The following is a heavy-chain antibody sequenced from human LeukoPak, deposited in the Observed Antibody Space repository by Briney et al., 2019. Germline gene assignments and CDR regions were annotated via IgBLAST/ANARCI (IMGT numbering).Heavy chain of an antibody. CDR1: GFTFSSYS. CDR3: AREGYDFWGVYMDV. V-gene: IGHV3-48*01. Sequence: GGSLRLSCAASGFTFSSYSMNWVRQAPGKGLEWVSYISSSSSTIYYADSVKGRFTISRDNAKNSLHLQMNSLRAEDTAVYYCAREGYDFWGVYMDVWGKGTTVTVSS. CDR2: ISSSSSTI. D-gene: IGHD3-3*01. J-gene: IGHJ6*03.